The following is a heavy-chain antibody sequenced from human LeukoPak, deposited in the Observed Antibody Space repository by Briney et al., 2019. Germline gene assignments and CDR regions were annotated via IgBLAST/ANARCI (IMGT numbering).Heavy chain of an antibody. V-gene: IGHV3-7*01. CDR1: GSTFSSYW. Sequence: GGSLRLSCAASGSTFSSYWMSWVRQAPGKGLEWVANIKQDGSEKYYVDSVKGRFTISRDNAKNSLYLQMNSLRAEDTAVYYCAREYSSSWFHTGNWFDPWGQGTLVTVSS. J-gene: IGHJ5*02. CDR3: AREYSSSWFHTGNWFDP. D-gene: IGHD6-13*01. CDR2: IKQDGSEK.